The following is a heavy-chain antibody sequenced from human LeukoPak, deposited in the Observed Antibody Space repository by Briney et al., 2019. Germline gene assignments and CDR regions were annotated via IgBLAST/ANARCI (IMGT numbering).Heavy chain of an antibody. Sequence: GALRLSCAASGFTFSSYGMHWVRQAPGKGLEGVAVISYDGSNKYYADSVKGRFTISRDNSKNTLYLQMNSLRAEDTAVYYCAKDLFVYGSGLGYFDYWGQGTLVTVSS. D-gene: IGHD3-10*01. J-gene: IGHJ4*02. CDR3: AKDLFVYGSGLGYFDY. CDR1: GFTFSSYG. V-gene: IGHV3-30*18. CDR2: ISYDGSNK.